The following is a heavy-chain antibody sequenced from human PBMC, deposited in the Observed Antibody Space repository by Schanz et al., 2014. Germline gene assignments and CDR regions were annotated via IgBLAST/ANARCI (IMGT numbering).Heavy chain of an antibody. V-gene: IGHV3-7*02. Sequence: EVQLVESGGGLVKPGGSLRLSCAASGFTFSNYSMNWVRQAPGKGLEWVANIKQDGSEKYYVDSVKGRFTISRDNAKNSLYLQMNSLTAEDTAVYYCARGVRIDYWGQGTLXTVSS. D-gene: IGHD3-3*01. CDR1: GFTFSNYS. CDR2: IKQDGSEK. J-gene: IGHJ4*02. CDR3: ARGVRIDY.